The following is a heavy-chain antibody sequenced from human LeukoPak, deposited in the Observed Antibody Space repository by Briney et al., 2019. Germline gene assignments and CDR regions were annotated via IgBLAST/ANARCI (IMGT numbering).Heavy chain of an antibody. Sequence: GGSLRLSCAASGFTFSSYAMHWVRQAPGKGLEWVAVISYDGSNKYYADSVKGRFTISRDNSKNTLYLQMNSLRAEDTAVYYCAREMTTVNPGGFDYWGQGTLVTVSS. CDR2: ISYDGSNK. CDR1: GFTFSSYA. V-gene: IGHV3-30-3*01. D-gene: IGHD4-11*01. J-gene: IGHJ4*02. CDR3: AREMTTVNPGGFDY.